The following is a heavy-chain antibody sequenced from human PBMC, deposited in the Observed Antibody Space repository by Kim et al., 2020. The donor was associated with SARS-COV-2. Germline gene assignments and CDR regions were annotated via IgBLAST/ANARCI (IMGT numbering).Heavy chain of an antibody. CDR2: INSDGSST. CDR3: ARHRSSWYGHGYFGMDV. D-gene: IGHD6-13*01. V-gene: IGHV3-74*01. CDR1: GFTFSSYW. Sequence: GGSLRLSCAASGFTFSSYWMHWVRQASGKGLVWVSRINSDGSSTSYAGSVKGRFTISRDNAKNTLYLQMNSLRAEDTAVYYCARHRSSWYGHGYFGMDVWGQGTTVTVSS. J-gene: IGHJ6*02.